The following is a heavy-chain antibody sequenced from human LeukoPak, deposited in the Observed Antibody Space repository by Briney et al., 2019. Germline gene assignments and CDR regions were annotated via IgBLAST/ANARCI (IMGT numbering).Heavy chain of an antibody. CDR3: ARGLRREQQLLRAFDY. CDR1: GYTFTNYD. J-gene: IGHJ4*02. V-gene: IGHV1-8*01. D-gene: IGHD6-13*01. CDR2: MNPNSGNT. Sequence: ASVKVSCKASGYTFTNYDINWVRQASGQGLEWMGWMNPNSGNTGSAQKCQGRVTMTSNTSISTAYMELSSLRSDDTAVYYCARGLRREQQLLRAFDYWGQGTPAAVSS.